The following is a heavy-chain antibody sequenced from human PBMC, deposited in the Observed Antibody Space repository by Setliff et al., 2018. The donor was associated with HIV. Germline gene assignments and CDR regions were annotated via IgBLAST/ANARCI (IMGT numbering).Heavy chain of an antibody. J-gene: IGHJ3*02. CDR2: ISAYNGNT. V-gene: IGHV1-18*01. Sequence: ASVKVSCKASGYTFTSYGISWVRQAPGQGLEWMGWISAYNGNTNYAQKFQGRVTMTRDTSISTAYMELSRLRSDDTAVYYCARGGSWYLVLDAFDIWGQGTMVTVSS. CDR3: ARGGSWYLVLDAFDI. D-gene: IGHD6-13*01. CDR1: GYTFTSYG.